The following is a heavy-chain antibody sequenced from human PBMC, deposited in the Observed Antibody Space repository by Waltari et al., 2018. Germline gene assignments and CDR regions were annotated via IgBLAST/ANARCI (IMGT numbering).Heavy chain of an antibody. CDR2: IYHSGIT. J-gene: IGHJ4*02. CDR1: GYSISSGYY. Sequence: QVQLQESGPGLVKPSETLSLTCAVSGYSISSGYYWGWIRQPPGKGLEWIGSIYHSGITYYNPSLKSRVTISVAPSKNQFSLTLSSVTAADTAVYYCARQSTVTAIDYWGQGTLVTVSS. D-gene: IGHD4-17*01. V-gene: IGHV4-38-2*01. CDR3: ARQSTVTAIDY.